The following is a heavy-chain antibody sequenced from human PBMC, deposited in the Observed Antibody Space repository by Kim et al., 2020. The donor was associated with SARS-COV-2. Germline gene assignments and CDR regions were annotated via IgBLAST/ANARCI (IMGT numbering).Heavy chain of an antibody. Sequence: VKGRFSISRDNSKNTLYLQMNSLRAEDTAVYYCAKGSGGSGSPRTALDYWGQGTLVIVSS. D-gene: IGHD3-10*01. V-gene: IGHV3-23*01. J-gene: IGHJ4*02. CDR3: AKGSGGSGSPRTALDY.